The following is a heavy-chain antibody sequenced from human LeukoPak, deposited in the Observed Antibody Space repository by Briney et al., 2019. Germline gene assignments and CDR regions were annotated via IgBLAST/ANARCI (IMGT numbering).Heavy chain of an antibody. CDR1: GFTVSSNY. D-gene: IGHD6-19*01. J-gene: IGHJ4*02. Sequence: RGSLRLSCAASGFTVSSNYMSWVRQAPGKGLEWVSVIYSGGSTYYADSVKGRFTISRDNSKNTLYLQMNSLRAEDTAVYYCARGPEAVAGSFDYWGQGTLVTVSS. CDR2: IYSGGST. CDR3: ARGPEAVAGSFDY. V-gene: IGHV3-66*01.